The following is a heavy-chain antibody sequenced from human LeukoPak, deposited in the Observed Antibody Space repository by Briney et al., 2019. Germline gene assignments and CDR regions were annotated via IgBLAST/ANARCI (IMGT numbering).Heavy chain of an antibody. D-gene: IGHD4/OR15-4a*01. CDR1: GFTFSSYS. CDR3: ASANYVGGLDY. Sequence: GGSLRLSCAASGFTFSSYSMNWVRQAPGKGLEWVSSISSSSSYIYYAGSVKGRFTISRDNAKNSLYLQMNSLRAEDTAVYCCASANYVGGLDYWGQGTLVTVSS. J-gene: IGHJ4*02. CDR2: ISSSSSYI. V-gene: IGHV3-21*01.